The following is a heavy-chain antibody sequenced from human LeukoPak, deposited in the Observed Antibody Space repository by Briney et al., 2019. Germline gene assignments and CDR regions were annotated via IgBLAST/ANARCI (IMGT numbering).Heavy chain of an antibody. J-gene: IGHJ4*02. Sequence: GGSLRLSCAASGFTFSSYTMNWVRQAPGKGLEWVSSISSSSSYIYYADSLQGRFTISRDNAKNSLNLQMNSLRVEDTAVYYCARVSYSHGDYDRGPVVNWGQGTLVTVSS. CDR1: GFTFSSYT. CDR3: ARVSYSHGDYDRGPVVN. D-gene: IGHD4-17*01. CDR2: ISSSSSYI. V-gene: IGHV3-21*01.